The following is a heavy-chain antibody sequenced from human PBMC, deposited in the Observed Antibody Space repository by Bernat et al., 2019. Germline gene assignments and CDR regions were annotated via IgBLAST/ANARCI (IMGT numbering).Heavy chain of an antibody. Sequence: EVQLVESGGGLVQPGGVLRLPLVVSGFTFNSSLMKRVRQGPGKGLEWVARMHPDGSEKWYVDSVKGRFNISRDNAKNSLSLQMNSLRAEDTDVFYCARDRAFKSFDYWGQGTLVTVSS. V-gene: IGHV3-7*01. D-gene: IGHD3-3*02. CDR1: GFTFNSSL. J-gene: IGHJ4*02. CDR2: MHPDGSEK. CDR3: ARDRAFKSFDY.